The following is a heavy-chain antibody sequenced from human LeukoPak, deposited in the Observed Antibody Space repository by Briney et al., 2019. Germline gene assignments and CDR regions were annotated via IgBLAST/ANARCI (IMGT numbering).Heavy chain of an antibody. Sequence: ASVKVSCKASGGTFSSYAISWVRQAPGQGLEWMGGIIPIFGTANYAQKFQGRVTITADESTSTAYMELSSLRSEDTAVYYCARGSGIAVAGTYYFDYWGQGTLVTVFS. CDR3: ARGSGIAVAGTYYFDY. J-gene: IGHJ4*02. V-gene: IGHV1-69*01. CDR1: GGTFSSYA. D-gene: IGHD6-19*01. CDR2: IIPIFGTA.